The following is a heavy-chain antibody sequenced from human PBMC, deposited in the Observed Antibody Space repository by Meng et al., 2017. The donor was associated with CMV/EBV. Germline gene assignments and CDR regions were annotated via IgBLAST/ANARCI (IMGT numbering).Heavy chain of an antibody. V-gene: IGHV2-5*01. CDR2: IYWNDDK. D-gene: IGHD3-3*01. J-gene: IGHJ4*02. Sequence: SGFSLSTSGVGVGWIRQPPGKALEWLALIYWNDDKRYSPSLKSRLTITKDTSKNQVVLTMTNMDPVDTATYYCAHSVKDFGANHYFDYWGQGTLVTVSS. CDR1: GFSLSTSGVG. CDR3: AHSVKDFGANHYFDY.